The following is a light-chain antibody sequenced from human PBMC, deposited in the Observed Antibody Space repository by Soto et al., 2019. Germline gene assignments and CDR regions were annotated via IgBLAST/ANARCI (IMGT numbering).Light chain of an antibody. CDR2: GAS. V-gene: IGKV3-15*01. J-gene: IGKJ1*01. Sequence: EIVMTQSPATLSVSPGERATLSCRASQTVNSNLAWYQQKPGQAPRLLIYGASTRATGIPARFSGSGSGTEFTLTISSLQSEDFAVYYCQQYNNWPRTFGQGTKVDI. CDR3: QQYNNWPRT. CDR1: QTVNSN.